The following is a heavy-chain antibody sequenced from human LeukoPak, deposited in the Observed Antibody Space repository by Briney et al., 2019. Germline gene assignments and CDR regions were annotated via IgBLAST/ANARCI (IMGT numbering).Heavy chain of an antibody. Sequence: PSETLSLTCTVSGGSISSYYWSWIRQPPGKGLEWIGYIYYSGSTNYNPSLKSRVTISVDTSKNQFSLNLSSVTAADTAVYYCARESSQQQLVPPYYYYYYMDVWGKGTTVTVSS. V-gene: IGHV4-59*01. CDR1: GGSISSYY. CDR2: IYYSGST. CDR3: ARESSQQQLVPPYYYYYYMDV. J-gene: IGHJ6*03. D-gene: IGHD6-13*01.